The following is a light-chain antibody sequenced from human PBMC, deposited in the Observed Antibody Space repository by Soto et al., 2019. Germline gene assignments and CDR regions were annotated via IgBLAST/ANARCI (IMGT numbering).Light chain of an antibody. CDR1: SSNIGTGYD. V-gene: IGLV1-40*01. Sequence: QSVLTQPPSMSGAPGQRVTISCTGSSSNIGTGYDVHWYQQVPGTAPKLLIYGNNNRPSGVPDRFSGSKSGTSASLAITGLQAEDEADYYCQSYDNSLRGYVFGTGTKVTVL. J-gene: IGLJ1*01. CDR2: GNN. CDR3: QSYDNSLRGYV.